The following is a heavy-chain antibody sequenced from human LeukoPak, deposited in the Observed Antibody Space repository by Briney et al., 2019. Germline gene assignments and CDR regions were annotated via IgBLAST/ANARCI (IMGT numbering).Heavy chain of an antibody. V-gene: IGHV3-23*01. Sequence: GGSLRLSCAASGFTFSSYAMSWVRQAPGKGLEWVSAISGGGDSIYYADSVKGRFTISRDNSKNTLYLQMNSLRAEDTAVYYCAREAYCGGDCYDMDVWGQGTTVTVSS. D-gene: IGHD2-21*01. CDR3: AREAYCGGDCYDMDV. J-gene: IGHJ6*02. CDR2: ISGGGDSI. CDR1: GFTFSSYA.